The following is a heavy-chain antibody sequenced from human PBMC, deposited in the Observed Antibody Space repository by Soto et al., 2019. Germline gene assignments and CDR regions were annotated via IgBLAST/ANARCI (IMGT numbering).Heavy chain of an antibody. CDR1: GFTFSDYY. V-gene: IGHV3-11*06. CDR2: ISSSSSYT. CDR3: ARYIVVVPAAVYYGMDV. Sequence: PGGSLRLSCAASGFTFSDYYMSWIRQAPGKGLEWVSYISSSSSYTNYTDSVKGRFTISRDNAKNSLYLQMNSLRAEDTAVYYCARYIVVVPAAVYYGMDVWGQGTTVTVSS. D-gene: IGHD2-2*01. J-gene: IGHJ6*02.